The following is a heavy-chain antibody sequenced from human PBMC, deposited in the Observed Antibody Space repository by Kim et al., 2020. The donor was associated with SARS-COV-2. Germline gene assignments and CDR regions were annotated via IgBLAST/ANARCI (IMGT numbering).Heavy chain of an antibody. Sequence: YARKFRGRVTMTRDASINTVYMELRSLTSDDTAVYYCARGLGTGATNWFDPWGQGTLVIVSS. V-gene: IGHV1-8*01. D-gene: IGHD7-27*01. CDR3: ARGLGTGATNWFDP. J-gene: IGHJ5*02.